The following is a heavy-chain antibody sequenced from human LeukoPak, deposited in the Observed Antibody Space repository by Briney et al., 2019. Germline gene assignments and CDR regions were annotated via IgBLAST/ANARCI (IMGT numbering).Heavy chain of an antibody. V-gene: IGHV4-59*01. CDR1: GGSISGSY. J-gene: IGHJ6*03. CDR2: IYYSGST. D-gene: IGHD3-22*01. Sequence: SETLSLTCTVSGGSISGSYWSWIRQPPGKGLEWVGYIYYSGSTNYNPSLKSRVTISVDTPKNQFSLKLSSVTAADTAVYYCARVVINTGGYYYYYMDVWGKGTTVTVSS. CDR3: ARVVINTGGYYYYYMDV.